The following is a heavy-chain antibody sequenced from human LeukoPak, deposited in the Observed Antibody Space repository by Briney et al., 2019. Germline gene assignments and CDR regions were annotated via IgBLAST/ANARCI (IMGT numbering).Heavy chain of an antibody. J-gene: IGHJ4*02. D-gene: IGHD5-24*01. CDR2: IYYSGST. CDR1: GGSISSSSYY. Sequence: SETLSLTCTVSGGSISSSSYYWGWIRQPPGKGLEWIGSIYYSGSTYYNPSLKSRVTISVDTSKNQFSLKLSSVTAADTAVYYCARHRDGYNRPFGYWGQGTLVTVSS. CDR3: ARHRDGYNRPFGY. V-gene: IGHV4-39*07.